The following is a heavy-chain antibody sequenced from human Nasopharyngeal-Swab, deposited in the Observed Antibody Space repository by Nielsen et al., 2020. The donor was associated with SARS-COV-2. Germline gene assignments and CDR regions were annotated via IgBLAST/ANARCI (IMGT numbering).Heavy chain of an antibody. CDR3: ARGFGRVAAAGLYYYYMDV. V-gene: IGHV7-4-1*02. Sequence: ASVKVSCKASGYAFTSYAMNWVRQAPGQGLEWMGWINTNTGNPTYAQDFTGRFVFSLDTSVSTAYLQTSSLKAEDTAVYYCARGFGRVAAAGLYYYYMDVWGKGTTVTVSS. D-gene: IGHD6-13*01. CDR1: GYAFTSYA. CDR2: INTNTGNP. J-gene: IGHJ6*03.